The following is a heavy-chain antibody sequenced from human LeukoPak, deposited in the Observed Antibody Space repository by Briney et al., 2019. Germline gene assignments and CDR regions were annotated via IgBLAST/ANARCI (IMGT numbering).Heavy chain of an antibody. Sequence: PSETLSLTCTVSGGSISSYYWSWLRQPTGKGLEWIGYIYYSGSTNYNPSLKSRVTISVDTSKNQFSLKLSSVTAADTAVYYCARQWGSGYLYYFDYWGQGTLVTVSS. D-gene: IGHD5-12*01. J-gene: IGHJ4*02. CDR1: GGSISSYY. V-gene: IGHV4-59*08. CDR3: ARQWGSGYLYYFDY. CDR2: IYYSGST.